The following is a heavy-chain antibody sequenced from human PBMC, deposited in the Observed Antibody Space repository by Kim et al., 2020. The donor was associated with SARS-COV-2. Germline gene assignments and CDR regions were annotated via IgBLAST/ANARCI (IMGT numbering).Heavy chain of an antibody. CDR1: GFTFSNAW. Sequence: GGSLRLSCAASGFTFSNAWMSWVRQAPGKGLEWVGRIKSKTDGGTTDYAAPVKGRFTISRDDSKNTLYLQMNSLKTEDTAVYYCTTASLGSGNGVPHWGQGTLVTVSS. CDR3: TTASLGSGNGVPH. J-gene: IGHJ4*02. D-gene: IGHD2-2*01. V-gene: IGHV3-15*01. CDR2: IKSKTDGGTT.